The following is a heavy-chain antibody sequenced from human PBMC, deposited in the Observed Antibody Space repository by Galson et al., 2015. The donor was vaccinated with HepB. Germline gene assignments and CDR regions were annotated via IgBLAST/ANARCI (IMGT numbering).Heavy chain of an antibody. CDR2: IIPILGIA. V-gene: IGHV1-69*04. Sequence: SVKVSCKASGGTFSSYTISWVRQAPGQGLEWMGRIIPILGIANYAQKFQGRVTITADKSTSTAYMELSSLRSEDTAVYYCARDRVVVAAMAEDSNQFDYWGQGTLVTVSS. D-gene: IGHD2-15*01. J-gene: IGHJ4*02. CDR3: ARDRVVVAAMAEDSNQFDY. CDR1: GGTFSSYT.